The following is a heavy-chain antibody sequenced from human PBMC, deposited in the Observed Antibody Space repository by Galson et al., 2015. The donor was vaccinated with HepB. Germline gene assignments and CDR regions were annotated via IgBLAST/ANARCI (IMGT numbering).Heavy chain of an antibody. J-gene: IGHJ2*01. D-gene: IGHD2-15*01. CDR1: EFSFNYFP. Sequence: SLRLSCAASEFSFNYFPMHWVRQAPGKGLEWVAVISYTGRYTNYADFGKGRFTISRDNSRNALYLQMNSLRVEDTALYYCVRPRDVGAGSFQNWYFDLWGRGTLVTVSS. V-gene: IGHV3-30*04. CDR3: VRPRDVGAGSFQNWYFDL. CDR2: ISYTGRYT.